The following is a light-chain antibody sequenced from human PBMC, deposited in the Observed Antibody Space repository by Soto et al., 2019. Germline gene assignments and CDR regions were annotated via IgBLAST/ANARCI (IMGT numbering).Light chain of an antibody. CDR3: QHYNSYSGA. CDR1: QTISSW. V-gene: IGKV1-5*03. Sequence: DVQMTQSPSTLSGSVGYRVTITCRASQTISSWLAWYQQKPGKAPKLLIYKASTLKSGVPSRFRGSGSGTEFTLTISSLQPDDFATYYCQHYNSYSGAFGQGTKVDIK. CDR2: KAS. J-gene: IGKJ1*01.